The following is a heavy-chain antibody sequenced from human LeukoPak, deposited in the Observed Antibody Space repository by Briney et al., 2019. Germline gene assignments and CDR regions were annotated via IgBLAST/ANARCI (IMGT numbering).Heavy chain of an antibody. CDR3: VKDRSGTYSFDY. CDR1: GFTFSTYT. J-gene: IGHJ4*02. D-gene: IGHD1-26*01. V-gene: IGHV3-64D*06. Sequence: TGGSLRLSCSASGFTFSTYTMHWVRQAPGKGLEYVSSVTSNGDRTWYADSVKGRFTISRDNSKDTLYLQMSSLSPEDTAVYHCVKDRSGTYSFDYWGQGTLVTVSS. CDR2: VTSNGDRT.